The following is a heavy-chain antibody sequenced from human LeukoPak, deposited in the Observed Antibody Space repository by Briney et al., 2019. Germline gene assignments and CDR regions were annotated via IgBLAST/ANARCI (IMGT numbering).Heavy chain of an antibody. D-gene: IGHD6-13*01. CDR1: GGSISSGGYY. V-gene: IGHV4-31*03. J-gene: IGHJ4*02. CDR2: IYYSGST. CDR3: ARVLTGGRAFVHEQLASLRSKYFDY. Sequence: PSQTLSLTCTVSGGSISSGGYYWSWIRQHPGKGLEWIGYIYYSGSTYYNPSLKSRVTISVDTSKNQFSLKLSSVTAADTAVYCCARVLTGGRAFVHEQLASLRSKYFDYWGQGTLVTVSS.